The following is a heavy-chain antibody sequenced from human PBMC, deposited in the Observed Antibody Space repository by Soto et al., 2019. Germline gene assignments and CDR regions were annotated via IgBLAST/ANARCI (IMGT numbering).Heavy chain of an antibody. CDR3: ARDRLARGIPVAGRIDY. Sequence: GGSLRPSCAASGFIFSQYSMNWVRQAPGKGLEWVSSISSTGALMYYADSVKGRFTISRDDADNSLYLQMNSLRVEDTAVYYCARDRLARGIPVAGRIDYWGQGALVTVSS. CDR1: GFIFSQYS. J-gene: IGHJ4*02. CDR2: ISSTGALM. V-gene: IGHV3-21*01. D-gene: IGHD6-19*01.